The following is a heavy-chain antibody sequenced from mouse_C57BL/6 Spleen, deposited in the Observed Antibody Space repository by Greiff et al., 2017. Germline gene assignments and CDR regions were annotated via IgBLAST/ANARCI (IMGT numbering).Heavy chain of an antibody. CDR2: IYPGSGST. Sequence: QVQLQQPGAELVKPGASVKMSCKASGYTFTSYWITWVKQRPGQGLEWIGDIYPGSGSTNYNEKFKSKATLTVDTSSSTAYMQLSSLPSEDSAVYYCARDPSFIGAVVGYWGQGTTLTVSS. V-gene: IGHV1-55*01. CDR3: ARDPSFIGAVVGY. J-gene: IGHJ2*01. CDR1: GYTFTSYW. D-gene: IGHD1-1*01.